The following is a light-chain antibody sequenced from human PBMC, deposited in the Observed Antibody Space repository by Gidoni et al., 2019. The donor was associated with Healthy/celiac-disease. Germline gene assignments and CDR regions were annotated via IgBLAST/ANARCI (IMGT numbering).Light chain of an antibody. J-gene: IGKJ5*01. CDR1: QSVSSY. V-gene: IGKV3-11*01. Sequence: DIVLTQPPATLSLSPGERATLSCSASQSVSSYLAWYPQKPGKAPRLLIYDASNRATGIPARFSGSGSGTDFTLTISSLEPEDFAVYYCQQRSNWPPTFGQGTRLEIK. CDR2: DAS. CDR3: QQRSNWPPT.